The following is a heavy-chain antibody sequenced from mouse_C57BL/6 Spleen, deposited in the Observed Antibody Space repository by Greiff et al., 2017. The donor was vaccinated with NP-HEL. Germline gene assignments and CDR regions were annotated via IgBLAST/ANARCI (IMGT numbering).Heavy chain of an antibody. Sequence: EVMLVESGGGLVKPGGSLKLSCAASGFTFSSYAMSWVRQTPEKRLEWVATISDGGSYTYYPDNVKGRFTISRDNAKNNLYLQMSHLKSEDTAMYYCASDRRDYGSSYVYWYFDVWGTGTTVTVSS. V-gene: IGHV5-4*03. J-gene: IGHJ1*03. D-gene: IGHD1-1*01. CDR3: ASDRRDYGSSYVYWYFDV. CDR1: GFTFSSYA. CDR2: ISDGGSYT.